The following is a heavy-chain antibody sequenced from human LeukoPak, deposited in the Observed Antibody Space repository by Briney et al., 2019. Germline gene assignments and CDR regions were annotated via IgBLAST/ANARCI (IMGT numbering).Heavy chain of an antibody. CDR3: AKIRLWFGELNDAFDI. V-gene: IGHV3-23*01. CDR2: MGGSGGSI. D-gene: IGHD3-10*01. Sequence: GGSLRLSCAASGFTFSAYAMSWVRQAPGEGLEWVSHMGGSGGSIYYADSVRGRFTISRDNSKNTLYLQMNSLRAEDTAVYYCAKIRLWFGELNDAFDIWGQGTMVTVSS. CDR1: GFTFSAYA. J-gene: IGHJ3*02.